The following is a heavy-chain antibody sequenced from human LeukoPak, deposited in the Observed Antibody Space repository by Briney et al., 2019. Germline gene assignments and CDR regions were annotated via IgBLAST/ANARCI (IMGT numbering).Heavy chain of an antibody. CDR2: TIPIFGTA. CDR1: GDTFSNYA. V-gene: IGHV1-69*13. CDR3: ARVGSSGRDAFDI. Sequence: GASVKVSCKASGDTFSNYAISWVRQAPGQGLEWMGGTIPIFGTANYAQKFQGRVTITADESTSTAYMELSSLRSEDTAVYYCARVGSSGRDAFDIWGQGTMVTVSS. J-gene: IGHJ3*02. D-gene: IGHD6-19*01.